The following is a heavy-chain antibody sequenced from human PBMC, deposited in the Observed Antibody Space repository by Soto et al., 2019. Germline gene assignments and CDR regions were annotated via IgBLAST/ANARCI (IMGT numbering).Heavy chain of an antibody. CDR3: ARDMSSSWNWFDP. Sequence: GGSLRLSCAASGFTFSNYGMHWVRQAPGKGLEWVAVIWYDGSKKYYADSVKGRFTISRDNSKNTLYLQMNSLRAEDTAVYYCARDMSSSWNWFDPWGQGTLVTVSS. J-gene: IGHJ5*02. CDR2: IWYDGSKK. CDR1: GFTFSNYG. V-gene: IGHV3-33*08. D-gene: IGHD6-13*01.